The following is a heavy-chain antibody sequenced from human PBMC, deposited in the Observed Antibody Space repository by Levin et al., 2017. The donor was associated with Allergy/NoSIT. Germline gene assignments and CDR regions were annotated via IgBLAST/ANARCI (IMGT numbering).Heavy chain of an antibody. V-gene: IGHV3-30*18. CDR2: ISYDGSNK. D-gene: IGHD3-3*01. CDR3: AKDQLRFLEWLARYYGMDV. Sequence: PGGSLRLSCAASGFTFSSYGMHWVRQAPGKGLEWVAVISYDGSNKYYADSVKGRFTISRDNSKNTLYLQMNSLRAEDTAVYYCAKDQLRFLEWLARYYGMDVWGQGTTVTVSS. J-gene: IGHJ6*02. CDR1: GFTFSSYG.